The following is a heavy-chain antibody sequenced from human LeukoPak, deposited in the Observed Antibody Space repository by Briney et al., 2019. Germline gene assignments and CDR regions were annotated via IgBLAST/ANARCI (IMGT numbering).Heavy chain of an antibody. Sequence: KPGGSLRLSCAASGFTFSSYSMNWVRQAPGKGLEWVSSISSSSSYIYYADSVKGRFTTSRDNAKNSLYLQMNSLRAEDTAVYYCARPDSSGFPLDAFDIWGQGTMVTVSS. V-gene: IGHV3-21*01. CDR1: GFTFSSYS. J-gene: IGHJ3*02. D-gene: IGHD3-22*01. CDR2: ISSSSSYI. CDR3: ARPDSSGFPLDAFDI.